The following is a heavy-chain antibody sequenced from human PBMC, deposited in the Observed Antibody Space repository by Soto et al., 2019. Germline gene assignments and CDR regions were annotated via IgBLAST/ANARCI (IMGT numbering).Heavy chain of an antibody. J-gene: IGHJ3*02. CDR3: ARDPGGAAFDI. CDR1: GGTFSSYT. V-gene: IGHV1-69*08. Sequence: QVQLVQSGAEVKKPGSSVKVSCKASGGTFSSYTISWVRQAPGQGLEWMGRIIPILGIANYAQKFQGRVTITADKSTSTGYMELSSLRSEDTAVYYCARDPGGAAFDIWGQGTMVTVSS. CDR2: IIPILGIA.